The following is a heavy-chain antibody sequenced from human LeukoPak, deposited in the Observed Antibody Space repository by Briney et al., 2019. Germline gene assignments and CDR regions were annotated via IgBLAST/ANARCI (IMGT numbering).Heavy chain of an antibody. CDR1: GFTFSSYS. CDR3: ARDTPMVRGIDY. J-gene: IGHJ4*02. D-gene: IGHD3-10*01. CDR2: ISSSSSYI. Sequence: GGSLRLSCAVSGFTFSSYSMNRVRQAPGKGLEWVSSISSSSSYIYYADSVKGRFTISRDNAKNSLYLHMNSLRAEDTAVYYCARDTPMVRGIDYWGQGTLVTVSS. V-gene: IGHV3-21*04.